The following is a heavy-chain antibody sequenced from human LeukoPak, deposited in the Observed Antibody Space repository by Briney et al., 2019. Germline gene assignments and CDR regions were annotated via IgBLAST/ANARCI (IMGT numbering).Heavy chain of an antibody. D-gene: IGHD3-9*01. J-gene: IGHJ3*02. CDR1: GGSFSGYY. V-gene: IGHV4-34*01. CDR3: ARVRYDILTGRPHDAFDI. CDR2: IYHSGST. Sequence: TSETLSLTCAVYGGSFSGYYWSWIRQPPGKGLEWIGYIYHSGSTYYNPSLKSRVTISVDRSKNQFSLKLSSVTAADTAVYYCARVRYDILTGRPHDAFDIWGQGTMVTVSS.